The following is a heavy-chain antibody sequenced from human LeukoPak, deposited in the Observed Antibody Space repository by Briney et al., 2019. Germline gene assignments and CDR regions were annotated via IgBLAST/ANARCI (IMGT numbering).Heavy chain of an antibody. Sequence: GGSLRLSCTVSGFTFSSYSMNWVRQAPGKGLEWVSSISSSSSYIYYADSVKGRFTISRDNAKNSLYLQMNSLRAEDTAVYYCARAVSKYSSSWGYDAFDIWGQGTMVTVSS. CDR1: GFTFSSYS. CDR3: ARAVSKYSSSWGYDAFDI. V-gene: IGHV3-21*01. CDR2: ISSSSSYI. D-gene: IGHD6-13*01. J-gene: IGHJ3*02.